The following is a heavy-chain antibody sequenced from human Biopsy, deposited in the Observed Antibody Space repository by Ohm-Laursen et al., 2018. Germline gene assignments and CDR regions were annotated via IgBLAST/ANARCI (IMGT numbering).Heavy chain of an antibody. CDR3: AKGQDLRGGAEYFQH. D-gene: IGHD2-15*01. J-gene: IGHJ1*01. V-gene: IGHV1-2*02. CDR2: INPHRGTT. CDR1: GYTFTGQY. Sequence: ASVKVSCTASGYTFTGQYLHWARQVPGQGLEWMGWINPHRGTTKFAQDFQGRVTMTRDTSITTAYMELRRLRSDDTAVYYCAKGQDLRGGAEYFQHWGQGALVTVSS.